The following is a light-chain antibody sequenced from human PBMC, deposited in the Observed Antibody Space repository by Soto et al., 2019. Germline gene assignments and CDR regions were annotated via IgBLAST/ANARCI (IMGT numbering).Light chain of an antibody. CDR2: DAS. J-gene: IGKJ2*01. CDR1: QSVSSY. Sequence: EIVLTQSPATVSLSPGERATLSCRASQSVSSYLAWYQQRPGQAPRLLIYDASTRATGLPARFSGSGSGTDFTLTISSLEPEDFAVYYCQQRSNWPPPYTFGQGTKLEIK. V-gene: IGKV3-11*01. CDR3: QQRSNWPPPYT.